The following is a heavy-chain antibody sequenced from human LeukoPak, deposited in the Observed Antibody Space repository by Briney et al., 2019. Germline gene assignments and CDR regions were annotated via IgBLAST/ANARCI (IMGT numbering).Heavy chain of an antibody. J-gene: IGHJ4*02. CDR2: INHSGST. D-gene: IGHD2-15*01. CDR1: GGSFSGYY. Sequence: SETLSLTCTVYGGSFSGYYWIWIRQPPGKGLEWIGEINHSGSTKYNPSLKSRVTISIDMSKSQFSLELSSVTAADTAVYYCARHCPGSRGVDYWGQGTLVTVSS. CDR3: ARHCPGSRGVDY. V-gene: IGHV4-34*01.